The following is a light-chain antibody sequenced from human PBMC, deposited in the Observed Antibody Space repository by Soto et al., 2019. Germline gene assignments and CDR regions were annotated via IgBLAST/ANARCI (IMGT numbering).Light chain of an antibody. Sequence: EIVLTQSPGTLSLSPGERVTLSCRASQSVSSNYLAWYQQKPGQAPRLLIYATSSRATGIPDRFSGSGSGTDFTLTINRLEPEDFAVYYCQQYGNSTRYSFGQGTRLEIK. V-gene: IGKV3-20*01. CDR1: QSVSSNY. J-gene: IGKJ2*03. CDR2: ATS. CDR3: QQYGNSTRYS.